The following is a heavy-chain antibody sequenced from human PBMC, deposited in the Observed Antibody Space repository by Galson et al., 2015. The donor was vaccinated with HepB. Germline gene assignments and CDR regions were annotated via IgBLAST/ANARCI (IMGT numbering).Heavy chain of an antibody. CDR1: GFTFSNAW. J-gene: IGHJ4*02. Sequence: LRLSCATSGFTFSNAWMNWVRQAPGKGLEWVGRIKSKTFGGTTDYAAHVKGRFTISRDDSKRTLYLEMNNLKTEDTGVFYCATGEDGHSHWGQGTLVTVSS. CDR2: IKSKTFGGTT. D-gene: IGHD5-24*01. V-gene: IGHV3-15*01. CDR3: ATGEDGHSH.